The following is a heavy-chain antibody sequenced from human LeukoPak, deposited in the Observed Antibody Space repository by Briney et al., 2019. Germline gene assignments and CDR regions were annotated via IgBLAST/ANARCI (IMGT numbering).Heavy chain of an antibody. J-gene: IGHJ4*02. CDR1: GYSISSGYY. CDR3: ARHRSGWLQSSFDY. Sequence: SETLSLTCTVSGYSISSGYYWGWIRQPPGKGLEWIGSIYHSGSTYYNPSLKSRVTISVDTSKNQFSLKLSSVTAADTAVYYCARHRSGWLQSSFDYWGQETLVTVSS. CDR2: IYHSGST. V-gene: IGHV4-38-2*02. D-gene: IGHD5-24*01.